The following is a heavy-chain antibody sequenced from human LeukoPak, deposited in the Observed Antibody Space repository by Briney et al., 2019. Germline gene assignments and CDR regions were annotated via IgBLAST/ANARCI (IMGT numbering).Heavy chain of an antibody. CDR3: AKDRPLSDY. Sequence: GSLRLSCAALGFTLSHYAMDWVRQGPGKGLGWVSGISSSGGSTYYADSVKGRFTISRDNSKNTLYLQMNSLRAEDTAVYYCAKDRPLSDYWGQGTLVTVSS. J-gene: IGHJ4*02. CDR2: ISSSGGST. V-gene: IGHV3-23*01. CDR1: GFTLSHYA.